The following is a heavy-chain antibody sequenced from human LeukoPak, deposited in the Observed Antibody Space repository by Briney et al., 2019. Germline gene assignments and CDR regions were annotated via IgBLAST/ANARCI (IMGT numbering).Heavy chain of an antibody. CDR1: GGLISSSSYY. CDR2: IYFSGNT. CDR3: ARVKRYYYDSSGPLAP. V-gene: IGHV4-39*07. Sequence: SETLSLTCTVSGGLISSSSYYWGWVRQPPGKGLEWIGSIYFSGNTYYNPSLKSRLTMSVDTSRNQFSLKLSSVTAADTAVYYCARVKRYYYDSSGPLAPWGQGTLVTVSS. J-gene: IGHJ5*02. D-gene: IGHD3-22*01.